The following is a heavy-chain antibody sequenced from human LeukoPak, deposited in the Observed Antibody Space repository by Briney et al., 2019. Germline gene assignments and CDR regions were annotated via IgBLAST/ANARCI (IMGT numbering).Heavy chain of an antibody. CDR2: AYYTGDI. D-gene: IGHD6-19*01. V-gene: IGHV4-39*01. J-gene: IGHJ6*02. Sequence: SETLSLTCTVSGGSVASTGRYWGWIRQPPGKGLEWIGSAYYTGDIYSPPSLKSRLTISVDTSKNQFALTLSSVTATDTAVYYCGRHVSNGWDYHYGLDVWGRGTTVTVSS. CDR3: GRHVSNGWDYHYGLDV. CDR1: GGSVASTGRY.